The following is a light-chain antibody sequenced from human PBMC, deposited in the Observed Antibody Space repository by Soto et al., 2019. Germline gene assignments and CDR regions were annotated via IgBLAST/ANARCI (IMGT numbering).Light chain of an antibody. Sequence: DIQVTQSPSSVSASVGDRVTITCRARQMISSWLAWYQQKPGKAPKLLISAATSLQNGVPSRFSGSASGTAFPLTISDLQPQDFATYFFQQANSCPITFGGGTKVEI. CDR2: AAT. CDR1: QMISSW. J-gene: IGKJ4*01. V-gene: IGKV1D-12*01. CDR3: QQANSCPIT.